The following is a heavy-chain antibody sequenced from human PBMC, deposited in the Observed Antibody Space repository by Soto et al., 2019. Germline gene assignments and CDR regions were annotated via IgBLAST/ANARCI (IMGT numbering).Heavy chain of an antibody. D-gene: IGHD3-22*01. CDR3: ARCHSDSSGPGYLDS. V-gene: IGHV1-69*06. CDR1: GGTFISDA. Sequence: QVRLVQSEAEVKKAGSSVKVSCKASGGTFISDAVTWVRQAPGQGLEWMGGVIPMFPKANYAQKFQGRATITSDKSPSTLYMELHSLKSEDTALYYCARCHSDSSGPGYLDSWGQGTLVSVTS. CDR2: VIPMFPKA. J-gene: IGHJ4*02.